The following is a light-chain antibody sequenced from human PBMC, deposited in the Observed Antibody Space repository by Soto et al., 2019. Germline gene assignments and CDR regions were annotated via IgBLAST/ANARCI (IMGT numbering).Light chain of an antibody. V-gene: IGLV1-51*01. Sequence: QSVLTQPPSVSAAPGQNVTISCSGTSSNIGNNYVSWYQHLPGTAPRILIYDNYKRPSGIPDRCSGFKSGTSATLGITGLQTGDEADYYCGTWDTSLRVFYVFGSGTKLTVL. J-gene: IGLJ1*01. CDR1: SSNIGNNY. CDR2: DNY. CDR3: GTWDTSLRVFYV.